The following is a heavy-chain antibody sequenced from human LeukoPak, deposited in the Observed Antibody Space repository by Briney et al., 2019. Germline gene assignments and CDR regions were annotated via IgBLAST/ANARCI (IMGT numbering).Heavy chain of an antibody. CDR2: IIPIFGTA. Sequence: GASVKVSCKASGGTFSSYAISWVRQAPGQGLEWMGGIIPIFGTANYAQKFQGRVTITADESTSTAYMELSSLRSEDTAVYYCARGSRWRIYHDSSGYFPFDYWGQGTLVTVSP. V-gene: IGHV1-69*13. CDR3: ARGSRWRIYHDSSGYFPFDY. J-gene: IGHJ4*02. D-gene: IGHD3-22*01. CDR1: GGTFSSYA.